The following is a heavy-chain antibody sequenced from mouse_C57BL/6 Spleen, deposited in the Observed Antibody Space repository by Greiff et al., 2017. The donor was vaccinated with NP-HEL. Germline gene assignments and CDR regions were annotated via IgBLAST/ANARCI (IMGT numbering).Heavy chain of an antibody. V-gene: IGHV5-16*01. D-gene: IGHD1-1*01. CDR3: ARITTVAYFDY. Sequence: EVKVEESEGGLVQPGSSMKLSCTASGFTFSDYYMAWVRQVPEKGLEWVANINYDGSSTYYLDSLKSRFIISRDNAKNILYLQMSSLKSEDTATYYCARITTVAYFDYWGQGTTLTVSS. J-gene: IGHJ2*01. CDR1: GFTFSDYY. CDR2: INYDGSST.